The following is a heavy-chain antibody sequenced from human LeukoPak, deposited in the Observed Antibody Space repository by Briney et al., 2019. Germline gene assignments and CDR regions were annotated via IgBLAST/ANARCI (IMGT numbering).Heavy chain of an antibody. V-gene: IGHV4-34*01. Sequence: PSETLSLTCAVYGGSFSGYYWSWIRQPPGKGLEWIGEINHSGSTNYNPSLKSRVTISVDTSKNQFSLKLSSVTAADTAVYYCAAYSSSYYYYGMDVWGQGTTVTVSS. D-gene: IGHD6-13*01. J-gene: IGHJ6*02. CDR1: GGSFSGYY. CDR3: AAYSSSYYYYGMDV. CDR2: INHSGST.